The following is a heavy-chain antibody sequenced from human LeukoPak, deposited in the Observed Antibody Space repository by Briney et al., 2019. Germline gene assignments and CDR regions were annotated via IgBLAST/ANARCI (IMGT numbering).Heavy chain of an antibody. CDR2: ISYDGSNK. V-gene: IGHV3-30*18. Sequence: TGGKLRLSCAASGFTFSSYGMHWVRQAPGKGLEWVAVISYDGSNKGYADSVKGRFTLSRDNSKNTLYLHMNSLRAEDTAVYYCAKGRYHDSRGYYSFDYFDYWGQGTLVTASS. D-gene: IGHD3-22*01. J-gene: IGHJ4*02. CDR1: GFTFSSYG. CDR3: AKGRYHDSRGYYSFDYFDY.